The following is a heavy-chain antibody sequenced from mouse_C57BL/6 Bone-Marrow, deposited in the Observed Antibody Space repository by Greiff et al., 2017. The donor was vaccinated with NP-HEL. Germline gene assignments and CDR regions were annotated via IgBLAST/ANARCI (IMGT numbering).Heavy chain of an antibody. D-gene: IGHD2-1*01. CDR3: ARDPDYGNYERDY. J-gene: IGHJ2*01. CDR1: GFTFSSYA. V-gene: IGHV5-4*01. CDR2: ISDGGSYT. Sequence: EVQVVESGGGLVKPGGSLKLSCAASGFTFSSYAMSWVRQTPEKRLEWVATISDGGSYTYYPDNVKGRFTISRDNAKNNLYLQMSHLKSEDTAMYYCARDPDYGNYERDYWGQGTTLTVSS.